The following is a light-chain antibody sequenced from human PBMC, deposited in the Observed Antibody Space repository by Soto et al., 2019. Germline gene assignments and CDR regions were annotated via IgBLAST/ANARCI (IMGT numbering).Light chain of an antibody. J-gene: IGLJ1*01. CDR2: EVS. V-gene: IGLV2-14*01. CDR3: SSYTSSSTQV. Sequence: QSVLTQPASVSGSPGQSITISCTGTSSDVGGYNYVSWYQQHPGKAPKLMIYEVSYRPSGVSNRFSGSKSGNTASLTISGLQAEDEADYHCSSYTSSSTQVFGTGTKV. CDR1: SSDVGGYNY.